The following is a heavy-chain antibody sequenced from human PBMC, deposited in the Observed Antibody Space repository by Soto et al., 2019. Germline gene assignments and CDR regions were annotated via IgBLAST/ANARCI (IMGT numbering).Heavy chain of an antibody. V-gene: IGHV4-4*07. CDR2: IHGSGSA. CDR1: NGSISNLN. J-gene: IGHJ5*02. Sequence: SETLSLTCTVSNGSISNLNWNWIRQSAGKGLEWIGRIHGSGSATYNPSLRSRVTMSVDTSNNQFSLKVNSVTGADTAVYYCARSSHKESWFDPWGQGTLVTVSS. CDR3: ARSSHKESWFDP. D-gene: IGHD6-13*01.